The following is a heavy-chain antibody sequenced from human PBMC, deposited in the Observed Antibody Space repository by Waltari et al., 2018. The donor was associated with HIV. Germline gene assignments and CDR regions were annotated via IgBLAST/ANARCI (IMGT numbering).Heavy chain of an antibody. CDR2: SNPDSGGT. J-gene: IGHJ5*02. Sequence: QVLLVQSGAEVKKPGASVKVSCKASGYTFTGYYIHWVRQAPGQGLEWIGGSNPDSGGTHFSQKFQGRVTRTRDKSSSTAYLEVGSLTSDDTALYWCSRGGVILTGYDPSGVSWGQGTLVTVSS. V-gene: IGHV1-2*02. CDR1: GYTFTGYY. D-gene: IGHD3-9*01. CDR3: SRGGVILTGYDPSGVS.